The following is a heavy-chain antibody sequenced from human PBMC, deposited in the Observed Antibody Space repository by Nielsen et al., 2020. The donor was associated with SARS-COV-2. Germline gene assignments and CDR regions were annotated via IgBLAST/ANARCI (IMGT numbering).Heavy chain of an antibody. J-gene: IGHJ4*02. V-gene: IGHV1-2*06. CDR3: AGSGSGWYNFDS. D-gene: IGHD6-19*01. CDR1: GYRFSVYY. CDR2: INPNSGGP. Sequence: ASVKVSCKAPGYRFSVYYMHWVRQAPGQGLEWMGRINPNSGGPNYAQKFQGRVTMTWDTSISTAYMELSGLKSDDTAVFYCAGSGSGWYNFDSWGQGTQVTVSS.